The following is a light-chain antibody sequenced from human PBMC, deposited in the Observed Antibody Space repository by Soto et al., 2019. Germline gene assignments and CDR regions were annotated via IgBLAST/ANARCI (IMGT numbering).Light chain of an antibody. J-gene: IGLJ1*01. CDR3: CSYAHSSTYV. CDR1: SSDVGSYNL. CDR2: EDN. Sequence: QSVLTQPASVSGSPGQSITVSCTGTSSDVGSYNLVSWYQQHPGKAPKLMIYEDNKRPSGVSNRFSGSKSGNTASLTISGLQTEDEADYPCCSYAHSSTYVFGTGPSSPS. V-gene: IGLV2-23*01.